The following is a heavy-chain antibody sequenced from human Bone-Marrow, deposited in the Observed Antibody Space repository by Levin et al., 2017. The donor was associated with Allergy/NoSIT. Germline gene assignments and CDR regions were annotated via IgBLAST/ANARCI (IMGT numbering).Heavy chain of an antibody. Sequence: PGGSLRLSCTVSGDSISSTSDYWGWIRQPPGEGLEWIGAIYYSGMTDYNPSLKSRVSISIDTSTNQFSLKLTSVTAADTALYYCARQSEGASDYWGQGTLVTVSS. CDR3: ARQSEGASDY. CDR2: IYYSGMT. CDR1: GDSISSTSDY. J-gene: IGHJ4*02. V-gene: IGHV4-39*01. D-gene: IGHD1-14*01.